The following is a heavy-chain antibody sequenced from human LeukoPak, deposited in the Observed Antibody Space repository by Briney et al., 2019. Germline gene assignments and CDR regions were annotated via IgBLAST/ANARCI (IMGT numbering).Heavy chain of an antibody. Sequence: PSETLSLTCAVYGGSFSGYYWSWIRQPPGKGLEWIGEINHSGSTNYNPSLKSRVTISVDTSKNQFSLKLSSVTAADTAAYYCARANRYYYYYGMDVWGQGTTVTVSS. CDR1: GGSFSGYY. CDR3: ARANRYYYYYGMDV. J-gene: IGHJ6*02. V-gene: IGHV4-34*01. CDR2: INHSGST.